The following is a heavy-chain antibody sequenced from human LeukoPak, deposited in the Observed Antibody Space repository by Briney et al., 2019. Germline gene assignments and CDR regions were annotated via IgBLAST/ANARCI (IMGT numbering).Heavy chain of an antibody. CDR3: AREMWELKDNWFDP. J-gene: IGHJ5*02. CDR1: GGSISSYY. CDR2: IYYSGST. Sequence: SETLSLTCTVSGGSISSYYWSWIRQPPGKGLEWIGYIYYSGSTNYNPSLKSRVTISVDTSKNQFSLKLSSVTAADTAVYYCAREMWELKDNWFDPWGQGTLVTVSS. V-gene: IGHV4-59*12. D-gene: IGHD1-26*01.